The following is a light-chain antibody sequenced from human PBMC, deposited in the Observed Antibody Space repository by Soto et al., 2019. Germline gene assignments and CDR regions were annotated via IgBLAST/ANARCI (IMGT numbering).Light chain of an antibody. CDR3: SSYTSSSTHYV. CDR1: SSDVGGYNY. J-gene: IGLJ1*01. CDR2: DVS. Sequence: LAQPASVSGSPGQSVTISCTGTSSDVGGYNYVSWYQQHPGKAPKLMIYDVSNRPSGVSNRFSGSKSGNTASLTISGLQAEDEADYYCSSYTSSSTHYVFGTGTKVTVL. V-gene: IGLV2-14*01.